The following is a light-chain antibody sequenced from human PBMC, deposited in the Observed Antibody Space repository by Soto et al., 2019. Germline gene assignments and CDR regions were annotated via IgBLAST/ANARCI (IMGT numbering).Light chain of an antibody. CDR1: QSVSNDF. Sequence: EIVLTQSPGTLSLSPGERATLSCRAIQSVSNDFLAWYQQKPGQAPRLLIYGASTRATDVPDRFSGGGSGADFTLSISRLEPEDFAVYYCQQYGSSPPRTFGQGTKVDIK. J-gene: IGKJ1*01. CDR3: QQYGSSPPRT. CDR2: GAS. V-gene: IGKV3-20*01.